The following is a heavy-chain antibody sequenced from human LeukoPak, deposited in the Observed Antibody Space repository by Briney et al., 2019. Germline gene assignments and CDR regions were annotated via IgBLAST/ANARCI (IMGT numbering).Heavy chain of an antibody. V-gene: IGHV4-31*03. CDR2: IYYSGST. J-gene: IGHJ4*02. CDR1: GGSISRGGYY. D-gene: IGHD6-6*01. Sequence: SETLSLTCTVSGGSISRGGYYWSWIRQHPGKGLEWIGYIYYSGSTYYNPSLKSRVTISVDTSKNQFSLKLSSVTAADTAVYYCAREYSSSSGGYFDYWGQGTLVTVSS. CDR3: AREYSSSSGGYFDY.